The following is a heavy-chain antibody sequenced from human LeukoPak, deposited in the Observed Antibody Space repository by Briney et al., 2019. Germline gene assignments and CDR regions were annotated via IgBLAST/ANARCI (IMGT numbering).Heavy chain of an antibody. V-gene: IGHV3-21*01. CDR3: ARDNGELRYFDWLPRRTTGSKPFDP. Sequence: GGSLRLSCAASGFTFSSYSMNWVRQAPGKGLEWVSSISSSSSYIYYADSVKGRFTISRDNAKNSLYLQMNSLRAEDTAVYYCARDNGELRYFDWLPRRTTGSKPFDPWGQGTLVTVSS. CDR1: GFTFSSYS. CDR2: ISSSSSYI. J-gene: IGHJ5*02. D-gene: IGHD3-9*01.